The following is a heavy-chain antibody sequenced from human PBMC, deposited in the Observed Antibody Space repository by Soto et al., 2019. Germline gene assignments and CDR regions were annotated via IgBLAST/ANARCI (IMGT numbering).Heavy chain of an antibody. CDR3: ARHTRNQFDP. J-gene: IGHJ5*02. Sequence: SETLSLTCTVSGDSMTSSSYYWGWIRQPPGKGLEWIGSIYYSERTSYNSGSTYYSPSLKSRVTISGDTSKSQFSLKLSSVTAADTAVYYCARHTRNQFDPWGQRTLVTVPQ. CDR2: IYYSERTSYNSGST. CDR1: GDSMTSSSYY. V-gene: IGHV4-39*01.